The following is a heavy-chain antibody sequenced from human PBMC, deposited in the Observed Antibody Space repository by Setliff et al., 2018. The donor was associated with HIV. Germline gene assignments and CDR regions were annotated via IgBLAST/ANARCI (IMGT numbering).Heavy chain of an antibody. CDR1: GGSISSYY. Sequence: SETLSLTCTASGGSISSYYWSWIRQPPGKGLEWIGYIYYSGSTNYNPSLKSRVTISVDTSKNQFSLKLRPVTAADTAVYYCARFPDYYDSSLYYYYGMDVWG. V-gene: IGHV4-59*01. J-gene: IGHJ6*01. CDR2: IYYSGST. D-gene: IGHD3-22*01. CDR3: ARFPDYYDSSLYYYYGMDV.